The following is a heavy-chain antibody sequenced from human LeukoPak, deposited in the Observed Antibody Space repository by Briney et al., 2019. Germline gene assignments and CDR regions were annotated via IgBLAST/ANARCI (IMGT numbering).Heavy chain of an antibody. CDR3: AKGRMGSGWYELDY. CDR1: GFTFSSYG. Sequence: PGGSLRLSCGASGFTFSSYGMHWVRQAPGKGLEWVAFIRYDGSNKYYADSVKGRFTISRDNSKNTLYLQMNSLRAEDTAVYYCAKGRMGSGWYELDYWGQGTLVTVSS. D-gene: IGHD6-19*01. V-gene: IGHV3-30*02. CDR2: IRYDGSNK. J-gene: IGHJ4*02.